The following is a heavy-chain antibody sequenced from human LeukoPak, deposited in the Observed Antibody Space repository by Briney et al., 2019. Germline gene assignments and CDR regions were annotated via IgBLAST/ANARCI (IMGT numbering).Heavy chain of an antibody. V-gene: IGHV3-30*18. D-gene: IGHD3-10*01. CDR2: ISYDESNK. Sequence: GGSLRLSCAVSGLIFSSYGMHWVRQAPGKGLEWVAAISYDESNKYYADSVKGRFTISRDNYKNTLYLQMNSLRTEDTAVYYCAKDRGSGSYPSPLFDYWGRGILVTVSS. CDR1: GLIFSSYG. CDR3: AKDRGSGSYPSPLFDY. J-gene: IGHJ4*02.